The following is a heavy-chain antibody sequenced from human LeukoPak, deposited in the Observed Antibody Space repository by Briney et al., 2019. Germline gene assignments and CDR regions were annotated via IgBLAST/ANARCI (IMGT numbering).Heavy chain of an antibody. Sequence: ASVKVSCKASGYTFTSYGISWVRQAPGQGLEWMGWISAYNGNTNYAQKLQGRVTMTTDTSTSTAYMELRSLRSDDTAVYYCARSATTVVTRGYFDYWGQGTLVTVSS. D-gene: IGHD4-23*01. CDR2: ISAYNGNT. J-gene: IGHJ4*02. CDR3: ARSATTVVTRGYFDY. V-gene: IGHV1-18*01. CDR1: GYTFTSYG.